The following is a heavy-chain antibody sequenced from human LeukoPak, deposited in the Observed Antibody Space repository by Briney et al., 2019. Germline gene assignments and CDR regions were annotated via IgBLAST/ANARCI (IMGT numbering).Heavy chain of an antibody. CDR2: IYYTGST. J-gene: IGHJ5*02. V-gene: IGHV4-59*12. D-gene: IGHD3-9*01. CDR1: GGSISSYY. CDR3: ARDMTDWWFDP. Sequence: SETLSLTCTVSGGSISSYYWSWIRQPPGKGLEWIGYIYYTGSTDYNPSLKSRVTISVDTSKNQFSLKLSSVTAADTAVYYCARDMTDWWFDPWGQGTLVTVSS.